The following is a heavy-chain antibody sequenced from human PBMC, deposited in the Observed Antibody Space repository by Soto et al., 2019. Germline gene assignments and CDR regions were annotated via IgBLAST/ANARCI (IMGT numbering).Heavy chain of an antibody. CDR1: GFTFSSYA. V-gene: IGHV3-30-3*01. D-gene: IGHD2-15*01. CDR2: ISYDGSNK. Sequence: QVQLVESGGGVVQPGRSLRLSCAASGFTFSSYAMHWVRQAPGKGLEWVVIISYDGSNKYYADSVKGRFTISRDNSKNTLYLQMNSLRAEDTAVYYCAREVAAPSDYYYGLDVWGQGTTVTVSS. CDR3: AREVAAPSDYYYGLDV. J-gene: IGHJ6*02.